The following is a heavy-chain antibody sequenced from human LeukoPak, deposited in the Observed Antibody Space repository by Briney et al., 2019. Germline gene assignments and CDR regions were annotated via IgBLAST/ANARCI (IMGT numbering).Heavy chain of an antibody. CDR2: IYHSGST. CDR1: GGSVSSSY. V-gene: IGHV4-59*02. Sequence: SETLSLTCTVSGGSVSSSYWNWIRQPPGKGLEWIGQIYHSGSTNYSPSLKSRVTMSADKSKNQFSLELSSVTAADTAVYYCANSGGARGYWGQGTLVTVSS. J-gene: IGHJ4*02. D-gene: IGHD3-10*01. CDR3: ANSGGARGY.